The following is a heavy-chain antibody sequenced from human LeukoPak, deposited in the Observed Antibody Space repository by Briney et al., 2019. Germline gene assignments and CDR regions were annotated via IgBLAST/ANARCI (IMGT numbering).Heavy chain of an antibody. CDR1: GGSISSSSFY. V-gene: IGHV4-39*01. D-gene: IGHD6-19*01. Sequence: SETLSLTCTVSGGSISSSSFYWGWIRQPPGEGLEWIGSVYYSGSTYYNPSLRSRVTISVDTSKNQFSLKLSSVTAADTTVYYCARQSIAVAGWGNWGQGTLVTVSS. J-gene: IGHJ4*02. CDR2: VYYSGST. CDR3: ARQSIAVAGWGN.